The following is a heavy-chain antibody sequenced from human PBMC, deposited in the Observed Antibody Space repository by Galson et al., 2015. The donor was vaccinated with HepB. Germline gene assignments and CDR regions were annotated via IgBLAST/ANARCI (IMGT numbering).Heavy chain of an antibody. J-gene: IGHJ3*01. D-gene: IGHD5-12*01. V-gene: IGHV3-30*02. CDR1: GFTFSDYY. CDR2: IRYDGTNK. CDR3: ATWRRGYSGYDWCAAFDV. Sequence: SLRLSCAASGFTFSDYYMSWIRQAPGKGLEWVASIRYDGTNKDYVDSVKGRFTISRDNSKNTLFLQMNSLRAEDTAVYNCATWRRGYSGYDWCAAFDVWGQGTMVTVSS.